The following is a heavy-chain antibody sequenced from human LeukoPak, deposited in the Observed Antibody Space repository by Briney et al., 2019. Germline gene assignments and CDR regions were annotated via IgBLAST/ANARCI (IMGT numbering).Heavy chain of an antibody. D-gene: IGHD5-18*01. CDR2: IVVGSGNT. CDR1: GFSFTNSA. CDR3: AAGYIGGAMVTNAFDI. V-gene: IGHV1-58*01. J-gene: IGHJ3*02. Sequence: TSVKVSCKASGFSFTNSAVQWVRQARGQGLEWIGWIVVGSGNTIYVQKFQERVTITRDMSTSTAYMELSSLRSEDTAVYYCAAGYIGGAMVTNAFDIWGQGRMVTVSS.